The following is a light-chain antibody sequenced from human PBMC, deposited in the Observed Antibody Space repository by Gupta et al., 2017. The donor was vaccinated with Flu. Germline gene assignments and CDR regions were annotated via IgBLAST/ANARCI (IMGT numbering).Light chain of an antibody. CDR3: QQYDAYPLT. V-gene: IGKV1-8*01. CDR1: QGISSY. Sequence: AIRLTQSPSSFSVSTGERVTITCRASQGISSYLAWYQQKPGKAPNLLIYAASTLQSGVPSRFSGSGSGTDFTLTTSCLQSEDFATYYCQQYDAYPLTFGGGTKVEIK. CDR2: AAS. J-gene: IGKJ4*01.